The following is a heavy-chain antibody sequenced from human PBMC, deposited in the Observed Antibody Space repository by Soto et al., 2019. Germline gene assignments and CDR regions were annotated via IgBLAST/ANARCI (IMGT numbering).Heavy chain of an antibody. J-gene: IGHJ5*02. Sequence: ASVKVSCKSSGYTFSAYYVHWVRQAPGQGLEWMGWINPNTGGTKYAQKFQGRVTMTSDSSISTAYMELSRLTSDDTAVYYCARSALVLRLYVPTADWFDPWGQGTLDTVSS. D-gene: IGHD2-8*02. CDR1: GYTFSAYY. V-gene: IGHV1-2*02. CDR3: ARSALVLRLYVPTADWFDP. CDR2: INPNTGGT.